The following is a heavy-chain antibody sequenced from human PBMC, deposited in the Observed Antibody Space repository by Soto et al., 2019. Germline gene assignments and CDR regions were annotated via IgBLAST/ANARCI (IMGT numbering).Heavy chain of an antibody. CDR3: TRSITGYSYADT. CDR2: INSDGSST. V-gene: IGHV3-74*01. J-gene: IGHJ5*02. CDR1: GFTFTSYW. Sequence: EVQLVESGGGLVQPGGSLRLSCAASGFTFTSYWMHWVRQAPGKGLVWVSRINSDGSSTVYVDSVKGRFTISRDNAKNTLYLQVNSLRAEATAIYYWTRSITGYSYADTWGQGTLVTVSS. D-gene: IGHD5-18*01.